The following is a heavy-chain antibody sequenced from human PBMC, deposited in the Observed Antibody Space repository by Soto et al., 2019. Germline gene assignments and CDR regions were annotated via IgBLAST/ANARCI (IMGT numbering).Heavy chain of an antibody. CDR1: GGSISSTDHY. CDR2: IYYAGST. D-gene: IGHD6-19*01. Sequence: PSETLSLTCTVSGGSISSTDHYWGWIRQPPGKGLEWLGSIYYAGSTFHNPSLKRRATISVDTSRNQFSLRLSRLRSDDTAVYYCARTRLAVAGLGGGSYGMDVWGQGTTVTVSS. CDR3: ARTRLAVAGLGGGSYGMDV. V-gene: IGHV4-39*01. J-gene: IGHJ6*02.